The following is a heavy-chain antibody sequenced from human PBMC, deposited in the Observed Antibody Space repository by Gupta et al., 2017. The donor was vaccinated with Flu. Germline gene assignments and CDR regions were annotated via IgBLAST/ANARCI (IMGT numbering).Heavy chain of an antibody. Sequence: QPPGKGLEWIGYIYYSGNTNYNPSLKSRVTISVDTSKNQFSLKLSSVTAADTAVYYCAREPTGTTGGNWFDPWGQGTLVTVSS. D-gene: IGHD1-7*01. J-gene: IGHJ5*02. CDR3: AREPTGTTGGNWFDP. CDR2: IYYSGNT. V-gene: IGHV4-59*01.